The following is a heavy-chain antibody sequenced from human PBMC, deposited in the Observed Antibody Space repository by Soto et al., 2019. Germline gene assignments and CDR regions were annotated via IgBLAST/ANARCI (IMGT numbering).Heavy chain of an antibody. Sequence: QLQLQESGSGLVKPSQTLSLTCAVSGGSISSGGYSWSWIRQPPGKGLEWIGNIYHSGSTYYNPSLKSRVTISVDRSKNQFSLKLSSVTAADTAVYYCARVGSGSSYGRNAFDIWGQGTMVTVSS. CDR1: GGSISSGGYS. CDR3: ARVGSGSSYGRNAFDI. J-gene: IGHJ3*02. V-gene: IGHV4-30-2*01. CDR2: IYHSGST. D-gene: IGHD3-10*01.